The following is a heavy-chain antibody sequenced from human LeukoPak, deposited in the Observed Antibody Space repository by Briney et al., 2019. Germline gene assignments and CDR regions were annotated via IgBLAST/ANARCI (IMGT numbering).Heavy chain of an antibody. D-gene: IGHD2-2*01. CDR1: GGTLSSYA. Sequence: ASVKVSCKASGGTLSSYAISWVRQAPGQGLEWMGGIIPTFGTANYAQKFQGRVTITADESTSTAYMELSSLRSEDTAVYYCARSIYCSSTSCSVYFQHWGQGTLVTVSS. J-gene: IGHJ1*01. CDR2: IIPTFGTA. CDR3: ARSIYCSSTSCSVYFQH. V-gene: IGHV1-69*01.